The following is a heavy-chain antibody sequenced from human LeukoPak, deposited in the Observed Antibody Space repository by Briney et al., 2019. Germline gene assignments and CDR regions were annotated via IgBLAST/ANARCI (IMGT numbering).Heavy chain of an antibody. Sequence: GGSLRLSCAASGFTFSSYSMNWVRQAPGKGLEWVSSISSSSSSYIYYADSVKGRFTISRDNAKNSLYLQMNSLRAEDTAVYYCARETRLRWTDYWGQGTLVTVSS. CDR3: ARETRLRWTDY. J-gene: IGHJ4*02. CDR2: ISSSSSSYI. CDR1: GFTFSSYS. V-gene: IGHV3-21*01. D-gene: IGHD5-24*01.